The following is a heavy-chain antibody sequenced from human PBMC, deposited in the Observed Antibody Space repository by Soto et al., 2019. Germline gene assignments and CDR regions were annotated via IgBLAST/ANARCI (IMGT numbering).Heavy chain of an antibody. Sequence: QVQLQESGPGLVKPSETLSLTCTVSGGSISSYYWSWLRQPPGKGLEWIGYIYYSGSTNYNPSLKSRVTISVYTSKNRFSLKLSSVTAADTAVYYCARAYCSSTSGYAGYWGQGTLVAVSS. CDR3: ARAYCSSTSGYAGY. J-gene: IGHJ4*02. CDR2: IYYSGST. CDR1: GGSISSYY. D-gene: IGHD2-2*01. V-gene: IGHV4-59*01.